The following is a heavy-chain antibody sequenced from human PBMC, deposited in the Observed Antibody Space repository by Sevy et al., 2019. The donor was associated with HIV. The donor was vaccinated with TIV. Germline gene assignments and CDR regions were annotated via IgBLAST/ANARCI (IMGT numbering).Heavy chain of an antibody. V-gene: IGHV1-2*02. CDR1: GYTFTGYY. CDR2: INPNSGGT. J-gene: IGHJ5*02. Sequence: ASVKVSCKASGYTFTGYYMHWVRQAPGQGLEWMGWINPNSGGTNYAQKFQGRVTMTRDTSISTAYMELSRLRSDDTAGYYCASERVYCSGGSCKPGGWFDPWGQGTLVTVSS. CDR3: ASERVYCSGGSCKPGGWFDP. D-gene: IGHD2-15*01.